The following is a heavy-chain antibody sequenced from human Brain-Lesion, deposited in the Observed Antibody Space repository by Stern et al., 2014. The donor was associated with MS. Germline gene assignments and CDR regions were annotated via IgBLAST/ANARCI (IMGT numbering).Heavy chain of an antibody. Sequence: QVQLQESGPGLVKPSQTLSLTCSVSGGSISSDYWNWIRQPAGKGLEWIGRIYASGSTNYSPSLKSRVFISGDTSKNQFSLKLSSVTAADAAMYYCVRETGGYTYGDTDFFDFWGQGTLVTVSS. CDR1: GGSISSDY. CDR3: VRETGGYTYGDTDFFDF. V-gene: IGHV4-4*07. J-gene: IGHJ4*02. CDR2: IYASGST. D-gene: IGHD5-18*01.